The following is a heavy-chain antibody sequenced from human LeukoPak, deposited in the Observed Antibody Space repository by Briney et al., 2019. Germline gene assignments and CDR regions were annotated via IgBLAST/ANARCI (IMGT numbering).Heavy chain of an antibody. D-gene: IGHD1-26*01. CDR2: INNDGSST. CDR3: ARGYSPSSVIVDY. CDR1: GFTFSDYN. J-gene: IGHJ4*02. Sequence: GGSLRLSCAASGFTFSDYNMNCVRQAPGKGLVWVSRINNDGSSTSYADSEKGRFTISRDNAKNTLYLQMNSLRAEDTAVYYCARGYSPSSVIVDYWGQGTLVTVSS. V-gene: IGHV3-74*01.